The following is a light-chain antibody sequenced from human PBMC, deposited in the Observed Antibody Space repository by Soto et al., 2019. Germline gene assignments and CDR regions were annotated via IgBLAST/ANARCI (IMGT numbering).Light chain of an antibody. CDR2: TAS. J-gene: IGKJ1*01. Sequence: DIQMTQSPSTLSASIGDRITISCRASQNIDTWFAWYQQRPGEAPKLLIYTASNLENGVPSRFSGTGSGTAFTLTISSLQPEDFATYYCQQYTDPSRSFGQGTQVE. V-gene: IGKV1-5*03. CDR1: QNIDTW. CDR3: QQYTDPSRS.